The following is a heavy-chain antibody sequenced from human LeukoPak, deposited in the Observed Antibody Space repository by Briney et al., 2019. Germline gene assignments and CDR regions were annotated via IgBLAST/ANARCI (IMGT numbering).Heavy chain of an antibody. Sequence: SETLSLTCAVYGGSFSGYYWSWIRQPPGKGLEWIGEINHSGSTNYNPPLKSRVTISVDTSKNQFSLKLSSVTAADTAVYYCATVDFWSGLAHHFDDWDQGTLVTVSS. J-gene: IGHJ4*02. CDR3: ATVDFWSGLAHHFDD. D-gene: IGHD3-3*01. V-gene: IGHV4-34*01. CDR1: GGSFSGYY. CDR2: INHSGST.